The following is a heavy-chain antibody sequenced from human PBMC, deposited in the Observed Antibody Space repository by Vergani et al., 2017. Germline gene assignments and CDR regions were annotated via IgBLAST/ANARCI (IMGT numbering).Heavy chain of an antibody. D-gene: IGHD1-14*01. CDR2: IGTAGDT. Sequence: EVQLLESGGGLVQPGGSLRLSCAASGFTFSSYAMSWVRQAPGKGLEWVSAIGTAGDTYYPGSVKGRFTISRENAKNSLYLQMNSLRAGDTAVYYCARGGNSGTLDYWGQGTLVTVSS. CDR1: GFTFSSYA. CDR3: ARGGNSGTLDY. V-gene: IGHV3-13*01. J-gene: IGHJ4*02.